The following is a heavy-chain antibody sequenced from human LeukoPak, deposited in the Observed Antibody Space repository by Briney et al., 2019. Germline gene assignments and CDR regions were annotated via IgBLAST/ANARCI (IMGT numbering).Heavy chain of an antibody. V-gene: IGHV4-34*01. CDR3: AACSGGSCYLDY. Sequence: SETPSLTCAVYGGSFSGYYWSWIRQPPGKGLEWIGEINHSGSTNYNPSLKSRVTISVDTSKNQFSLKLSSVTAADTAVYYCAACSGGSCYLDYWGQGTLVTVSS. CDR2: INHSGST. CDR1: GGSFSGYY. J-gene: IGHJ4*02. D-gene: IGHD2-15*01.